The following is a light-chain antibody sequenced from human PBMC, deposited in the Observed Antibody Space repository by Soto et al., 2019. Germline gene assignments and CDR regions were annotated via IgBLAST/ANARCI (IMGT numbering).Light chain of an antibody. Sequence: QSVLTQPASVSGSPGQSITISCTGTSSDVGGYNYVSWYQQHPGKAPKLMIYEVSNRPSGVSNRFSGSKSGNTASLTISGLQAEDEADYYCSSYTSSSTYVFGKGTKLT. V-gene: IGLV2-14*01. CDR2: EVS. CDR3: SSYTSSSTYV. J-gene: IGLJ1*01. CDR1: SSDVGGYNY.